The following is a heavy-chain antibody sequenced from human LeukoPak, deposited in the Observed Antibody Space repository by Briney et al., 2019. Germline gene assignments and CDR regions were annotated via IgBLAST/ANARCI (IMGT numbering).Heavy chain of an antibody. J-gene: IGHJ6*03. D-gene: IGHD1-1*01. CDR2: IYSGGST. CDR3: ARDGTGTTAYFFMDV. CDR1: GFTVSSNY. V-gene: IGHV3-53*01. Sequence: GGSLRLSCAASGFTVSSNYMSWVRQAPGKGLEWVSVIYSGGSTYYADSVKGRFTISRDNSKNTLYLQMNSLRAEDTAVYYCARDGTGTTAYFFMDVWGKGTTVTVSS.